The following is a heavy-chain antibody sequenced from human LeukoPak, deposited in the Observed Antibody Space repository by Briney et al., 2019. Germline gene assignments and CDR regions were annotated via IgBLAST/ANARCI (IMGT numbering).Heavy chain of an antibody. J-gene: IGHJ4*02. CDR2: IKEDGSVK. V-gene: IGHV3-7*03. CDR3: ARDSAWQLDY. D-gene: IGHD3-10*01. CDR1: GFTFSTHW. Sequence: GGSLRLSCTASGFTFSTHWMTWVRQPPGKGLEWVANIKEDGSVKYYVDSVKGRFTISRDNTKNALYLQMNSLRADDTAVYFCARDSAWQLDYWGQGTLITVSS.